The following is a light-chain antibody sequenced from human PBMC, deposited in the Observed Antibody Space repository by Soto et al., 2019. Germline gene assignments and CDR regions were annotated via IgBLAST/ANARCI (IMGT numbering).Light chain of an antibody. CDR3: SSYTSNNFVI. J-gene: IGLJ2*01. CDR1: SSDIGDYNY. Sequence: QSALTQPASVSGSPGQSITISCTGSSSDIGDYNYVCWYKQHPGKAPKLMIYDVSNRPSGVSNRFSGSKSGNTASLTISGLQAEDEADYYCSSYTSNNFVIFGGGTKLTVL. CDR2: DVS. V-gene: IGLV2-14*03.